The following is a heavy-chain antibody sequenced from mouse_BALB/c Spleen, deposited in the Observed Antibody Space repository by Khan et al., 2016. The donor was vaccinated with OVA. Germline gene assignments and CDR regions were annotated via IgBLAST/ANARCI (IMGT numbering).Heavy chain of an antibody. CDR3: ARSSYYGNPWFAY. CDR2: ISGTGIYT. J-gene: IGHJ3*01. Sequence: EVELVESGGGLVKPGGSLKLSCAPSGFAFSSYDMSWVRQTPEKGLEWVATISGTGIYTYYPDSVKGRFTISRDNARNTVYLQMSSLKSEDTASNYGARSSYYGNPWFAYWGQGTLVTVSA. D-gene: IGHD2-10*01. CDR1: GFAFSSYD. V-gene: IGHV5-9*02.